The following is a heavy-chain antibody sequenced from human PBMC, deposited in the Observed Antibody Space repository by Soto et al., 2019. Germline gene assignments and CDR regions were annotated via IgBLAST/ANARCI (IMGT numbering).Heavy chain of an antibody. CDR3: ARAIEFSGGYYYYGMDV. J-gene: IGHJ6*02. D-gene: IGHD1-26*01. CDR2: INPSGGST. Sequence: ASVKVSCKASGYTFTSYYMHWVRQAPGQGLEWMGIINPSGGSTSYAQKFQGRVTMTRDTSTSTVCMELSSLRSEDTAVYYCARAIEFSGGYYYYGMDVWGQGTTVTVSS. CDR1: GYTFTSYY. V-gene: IGHV1-46*01.